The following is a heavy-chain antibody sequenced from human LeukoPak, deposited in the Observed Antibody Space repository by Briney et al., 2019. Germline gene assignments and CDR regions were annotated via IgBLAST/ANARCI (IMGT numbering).Heavy chain of an antibody. D-gene: IGHD3-10*01. Sequence: PWETLSLTCTVSGGSISSYYWSWIRQPPGKGLEWIGYIYYSGSTNYDPSLKSRVTISVDTSKNQFSLKLSSVTAADTAVYYCARQERGRYFDLWGRGTLVIVSS. CDR3: ARQERGRYFDL. V-gene: IGHV4-59*08. J-gene: IGHJ2*01. CDR2: IYYSGST. CDR1: GGSISSYY.